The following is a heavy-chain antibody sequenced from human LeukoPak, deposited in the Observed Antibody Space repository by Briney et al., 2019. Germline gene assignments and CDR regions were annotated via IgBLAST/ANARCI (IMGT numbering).Heavy chain of an antibody. V-gene: IGHV3-11*04. J-gene: IGHJ6*03. D-gene: IGHD1-7*01. CDR3: ARVRLELTYYYYYMDV. Sequence: GGSLRLSCAASGFTFSDYYMSWVRQAPGKGLEWVSYISSSGSTIYYADSVKGRFTISRDNAKNSLYLQMNSLRAEDTAVYYCARVRLELTYYYYYMDVWGKGTTVTVSS. CDR1: GFTFSDYY. CDR2: ISSSGSTI.